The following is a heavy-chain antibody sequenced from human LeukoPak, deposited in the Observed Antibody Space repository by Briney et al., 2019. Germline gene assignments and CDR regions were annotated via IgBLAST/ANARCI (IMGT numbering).Heavy chain of an antibody. J-gene: IGHJ4*02. CDR2: INPAGSET. V-gene: IGHV3-7*01. Sequence: PGGSLRLSCAASGFSFNAYLMAWLRQAPGTGLEWVANINPAGSETFHVDPVKGRFIISRDHAKNLVYLQMNSLRAEDTAVYYCATFGLVAALDLWGQGTLVTVSS. CDR1: GFSFNAYL. D-gene: IGHD5-12*01. CDR3: ATFGLVAALDL.